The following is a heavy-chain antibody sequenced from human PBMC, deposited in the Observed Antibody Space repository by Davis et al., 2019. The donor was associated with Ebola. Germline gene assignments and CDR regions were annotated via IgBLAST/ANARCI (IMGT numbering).Heavy chain of an antibody. CDR2: IKSKRDGGTT. Sequence: PGGSLRLSCAASGFTFSNAWVSWVRQAPGKGLEWVGLIKSKRDGGTTDFAAPVKGRFTISREDSKNTVYLQMKGLKTEDTAVYFCTTVGHSSSWNWFFDLWGRGTLVTVSS. CDR3: TTVGHSSSWNWFFDL. V-gene: IGHV3-15*01. D-gene: IGHD6-13*01. CDR1: GFTFSNAW. J-gene: IGHJ2*01.